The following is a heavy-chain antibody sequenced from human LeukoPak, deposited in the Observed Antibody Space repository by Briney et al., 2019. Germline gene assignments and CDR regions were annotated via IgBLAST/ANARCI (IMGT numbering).Heavy chain of an antibody. V-gene: IGHV1-69*13. J-gene: IGHJ3*02. D-gene: IGHD2-2*02. CDR2: IIPIFGTA. Sequence: SVKVSCKASGYIFTDYYMHWVRQAPGQGLEWMGGIIPIFGTANYAQKFQGRVTITADESTSTAYMELSSLRSEDTAVYYCAREDIVVVPADICVGAFAIWGQGTMVTVSS. CDR3: AREDIVVVPADICVGAFAI. CDR1: GYIFTDYY.